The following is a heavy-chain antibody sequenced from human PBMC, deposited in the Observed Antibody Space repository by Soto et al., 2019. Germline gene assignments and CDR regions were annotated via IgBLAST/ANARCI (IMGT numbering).Heavy chain of an antibody. J-gene: IGHJ4*02. CDR2: ISSSSSYI. Sequence: PGGSLRLSCAASGFTFSSYSMNWVRQAPGKGLEWASSISSSSSYIYYADSVKGRFTISRDNAKNSLYLQMNSLRAEDTAVYYCARDLSCCDFDYWGQGTLVTVSS. CDR3: ARDLSCCDFDY. CDR1: GFTFSSYS. D-gene: IGHD2-15*01. V-gene: IGHV3-21*01.